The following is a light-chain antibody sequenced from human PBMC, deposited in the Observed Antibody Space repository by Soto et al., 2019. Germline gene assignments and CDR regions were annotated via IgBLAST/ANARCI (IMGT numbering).Light chain of an antibody. CDR3: QKYNSFPI. CDR2: EAS. V-gene: IGKV1-27*01. CDR1: QGIRNF. J-gene: IGKJ3*01. Sequence: DIQMTQSPTSLSASVGDRVTITCRASQGIRNFVAWYQQKPGKAPKLLIYEASTLQSGVPSRFSGSGSGTDFTLTINSLQPEDVATYSCQKYNSFPIFGPGTKVEIK.